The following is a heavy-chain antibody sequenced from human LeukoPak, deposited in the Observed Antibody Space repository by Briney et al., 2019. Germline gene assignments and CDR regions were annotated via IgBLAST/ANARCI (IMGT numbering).Heavy chain of an antibody. CDR2: INHSGST. V-gene: IGHV4-4*02. J-gene: IGHJ6*03. CDR1: GGSIISGNW. Sequence: SETLSLTCAVSGGSIISGNWWSWIRQPPGKGLEWIGEINHSGSTNYNPSLKSRVTISVDTSKNQFSLKLSSVTAADTAVYYCARDLIAVAGYYYMDVWGKGTTVTVSS. D-gene: IGHD6-19*01. CDR3: ARDLIAVAGYYYMDV.